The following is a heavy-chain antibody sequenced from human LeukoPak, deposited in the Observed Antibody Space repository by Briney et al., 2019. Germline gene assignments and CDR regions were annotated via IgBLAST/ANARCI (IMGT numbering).Heavy chain of an antibody. V-gene: IGHV4-59*01. CDR3: ARVVDTAMVKPHFDY. D-gene: IGHD5-18*01. J-gene: IGHJ4*02. Sequence: SETLSLTCTVSGGSISSYYWSWIRQPPGKGLEWIGYIYYSGSTNYNPPLKSRVTISVDTSKNQFSLKLSSVTAADTAVYYCARVVDTAMVKPHFDYWGQGTLVTVSS. CDR2: IYYSGST. CDR1: GGSISSYY.